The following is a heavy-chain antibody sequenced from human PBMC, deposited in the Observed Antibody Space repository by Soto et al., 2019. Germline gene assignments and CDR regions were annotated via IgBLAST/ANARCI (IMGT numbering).Heavy chain of an antibody. CDR3: ARGKGMEENYYYHGMDV. Sequence: QVQVVQSGAEVKKPGASVKVSCKASGYSFSTYSMHWVRQAPGQGLEWMGWINGANGNTRYSQKFKDSVSISRDTPESTGYMGLRSLRSEDTSVYYCARGKGMEENYYYHGMDVWGPGTTVIVSS. CDR1: GYSFSTYS. D-gene: IGHD1-1*01. CDR2: INGANGNT. V-gene: IGHV1-3*01. J-gene: IGHJ6*02.